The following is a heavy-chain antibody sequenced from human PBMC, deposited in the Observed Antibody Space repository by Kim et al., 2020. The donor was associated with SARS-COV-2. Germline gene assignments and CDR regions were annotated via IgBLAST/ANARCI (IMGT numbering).Heavy chain of an antibody. V-gene: IGHV3-15*01. CDR1: GFGFVQSW. CDR3: TTDPRY. D-gene: IGHD3-9*01. Sequence: GRSLRLSCKASGFGFVQSWMSWVRQAPGKGLEWVARLKSKEDGGSIDYAAPVKGRFIISRDDSKNTLYLQINSLKIDDTAVYYCTTDPRYWGQGTLVTVSS. J-gene: IGHJ4*02. CDR2: LKSKEDGGSI.